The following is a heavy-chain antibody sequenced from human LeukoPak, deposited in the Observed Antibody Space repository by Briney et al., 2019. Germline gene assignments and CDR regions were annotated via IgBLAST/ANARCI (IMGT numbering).Heavy chain of an antibody. CDR1: GFTFSSYA. D-gene: IGHD3-3*01. Sequence: GGSLRLSCAASGFTFSSYAMSWVRQTPGKGLEWVSAISGSGGSTYYADSVKGRFTISRDNSKNTLFLQMNSLRAEDTAPYYCAKSVAIYFYYGLDVWAKGPRSPSP. V-gene: IGHV3-23*01. CDR3: AKSVAIYFYYGLDV. CDR2: ISGSGGST. J-gene: IGHJ6*02.